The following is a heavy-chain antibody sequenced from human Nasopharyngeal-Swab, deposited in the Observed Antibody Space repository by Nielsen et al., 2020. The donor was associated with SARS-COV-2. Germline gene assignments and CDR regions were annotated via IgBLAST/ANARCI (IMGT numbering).Heavy chain of an antibody. J-gene: IGHJ4*02. CDR2: TLYRSKWYN. D-gene: IGHD3-3*01. V-gene: IGHV6-1*01. CDR1: GDSVSSHSAG. CDR3: ARGRDFSFDS. Sequence: SETLSLTCAISGDSVSSHSAGWNWIMQSPSRGLEWLGRTLYRSKWYNDYAEAVKSRIAVNPDTSKNQFSLQLNSVTPEDTAVYYCARGRDFSFDSWGQGTLVTASS.